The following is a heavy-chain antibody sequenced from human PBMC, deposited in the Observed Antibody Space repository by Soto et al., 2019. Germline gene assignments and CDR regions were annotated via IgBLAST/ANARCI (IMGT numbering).Heavy chain of an antibody. Sequence: ASVKVSCKASGYTSTNYDIEWVRQATGQGPEWMGWVNPNSGNTGYAQKFQGRVTFTRNTSISTVYMELSSLRSEDTAVYYCAYYWTISPVAFDIWGQGTMVTVS. D-gene: IGHD3-10*01. V-gene: IGHV1-8*01. CDR1: GYTSTNYD. J-gene: IGHJ3*02. CDR3: AYYWTISPVAFDI. CDR2: VNPNSGNT.